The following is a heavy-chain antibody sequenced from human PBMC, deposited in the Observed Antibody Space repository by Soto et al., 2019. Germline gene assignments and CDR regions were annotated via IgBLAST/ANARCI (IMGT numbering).Heavy chain of an antibody. CDR2: TYYRSKWYN. CDR1: GDSVSSNSAA. Sequence: SQTLSLTCAISGDSVSSNSAAWNWIRQSPSRGLEWLGRTYYRSKWYNDYAVSVKSRITINPDTSKNQFSLQLNSVTPEDTAVYYCARDVGESTMIDPGENWFDPWGQGTLVTVSS. J-gene: IGHJ5*02. CDR3: ARDVGESTMIDPGENWFDP. D-gene: IGHD3-22*01. V-gene: IGHV6-1*01.